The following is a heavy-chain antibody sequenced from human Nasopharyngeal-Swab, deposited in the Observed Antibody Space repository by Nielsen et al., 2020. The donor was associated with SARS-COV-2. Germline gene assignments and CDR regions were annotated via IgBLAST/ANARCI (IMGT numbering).Heavy chain of an antibody. D-gene: IGHD4-11*01. CDR2: INSDGSST. CDR1: GFTFSSYW. J-gene: IGHJ4*02. V-gene: IGHV3-74*01. Sequence: GESLKISCAASGFTFSSYWMHWVRQAPGEGLVWVSRINSDGSSTSYADSVKGRFTISRDNAKNTLYLQMNSLRAEDTAVYYCARSPTDYSNYAFDYWGQGTLVTVSS. CDR3: ARSPTDYSNYAFDY.